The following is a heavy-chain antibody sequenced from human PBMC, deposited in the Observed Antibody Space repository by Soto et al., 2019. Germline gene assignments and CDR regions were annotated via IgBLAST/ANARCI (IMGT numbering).Heavy chain of an antibody. CDR2: IIPIFGTA. CDR1: GCTFSSYS. V-gene: IGHV1-69*13. CDR3: ARGATMVRGVIMSPYGMDV. Sequence: SVNVSCKASGCTFSSYSIREVRPAPGQGLGGMGVIIPIFGTANSAQKCQGRVTITADESTSTAYMELSSLRSEDTAVYYCARGATMVRGVIMSPYGMDVWGQGTTVTAP. J-gene: IGHJ6*02. D-gene: IGHD3-10*01.